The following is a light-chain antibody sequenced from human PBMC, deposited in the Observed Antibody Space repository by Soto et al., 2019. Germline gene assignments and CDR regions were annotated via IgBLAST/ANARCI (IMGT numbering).Light chain of an antibody. Sequence: QSALTQPASVSGSPGQSITISCAGTSSDIGGYNFVSWYQQHPGKAPRLIIFGVSDRPSGVSDRFSGSKSGNTASLTISGLQDEDEADYYCSSYISSSSPYVFGTGTKVTVL. CDR2: GVS. V-gene: IGLV2-14*01. J-gene: IGLJ1*01. CDR1: SSDIGGYNF. CDR3: SSYISSSSPYV.